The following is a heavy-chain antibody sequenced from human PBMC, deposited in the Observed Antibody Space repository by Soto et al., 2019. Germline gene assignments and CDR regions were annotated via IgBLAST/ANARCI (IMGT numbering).Heavy chain of an antibody. CDR1: GYSISSGYY. CDR2: IYHSGST. Sequence: SETLSLTCAVSGYSISSGYYWGWIRQPPGKGLEWIGSIYHSGSTYYNPSLKRRVTIPVDTSKNQFSLKLSYVTAADTAVYYCARAGGYCSSTSCHWGWFEPWGQGTLVTVSS. J-gene: IGHJ5*02. V-gene: IGHV4-38-2*01. CDR3: ARAGGYCSSTSCHWGWFEP. D-gene: IGHD2-2*01.